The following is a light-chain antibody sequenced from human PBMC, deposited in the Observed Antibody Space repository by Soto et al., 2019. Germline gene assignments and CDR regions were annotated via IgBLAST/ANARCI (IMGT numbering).Light chain of an antibody. CDR1: QSVSGC. Sequence: EIVLTQSPATLSLYPGERATLSCRASQSVSGCLAWYQQKPGQAPGLLIYDASNRATGIPARFSGSESGTDFTLTVSSLVPEDFAVYYCQQRCNWPPFSFGGGTKVEIK. V-gene: IGKV3-11*01. J-gene: IGKJ4*01. CDR3: QQRCNWPPFS. CDR2: DAS.